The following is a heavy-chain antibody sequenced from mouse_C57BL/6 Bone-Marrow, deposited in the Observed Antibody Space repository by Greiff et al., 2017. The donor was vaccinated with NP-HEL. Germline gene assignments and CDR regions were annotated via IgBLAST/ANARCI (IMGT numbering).Heavy chain of an antibody. CDR1: GFTFNTYA. Sequence: EVQGVESGGGLVQPKGSLKLSCAASGFTFNTYAMHWVRQAPGKGLEWVARIRSKSSNYATYYADSVKDRFTISRDDSQSMLYLQMNNLKTEDTAMYYCVRGYGYDVGYYAMDYWGQGTSVTVSS. V-gene: IGHV10-3*01. D-gene: IGHD2-2*01. CDR2: IRSKSSNYAT. CDR3: VRGYGYDVGYYAMDY. J-gene: IGHJ4*01.